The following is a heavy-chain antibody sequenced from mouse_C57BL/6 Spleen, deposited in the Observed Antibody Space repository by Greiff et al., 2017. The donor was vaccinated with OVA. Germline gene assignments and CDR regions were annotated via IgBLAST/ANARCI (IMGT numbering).Heavy chain of an antibody. J-gene: IGHJ3*01. V-gene: IGHV1-39*01. Sequence: EVQLQESGPELVKPGASVKISCKASGYSFTDYNMNWVKQSNGKSLEWIGVINPNYGTTSYNQKFKGKATLTVDQSSSTAYMQLNSLTSEDSAVYYCARSDTSMVKAWFAYWGQGTLVTVSA. CDR1: GYSFTDYN. D-gene: IGHD2-2*01. CDR3: ARSDTSMVKAWFAY. CDR2: INPNYGTT.